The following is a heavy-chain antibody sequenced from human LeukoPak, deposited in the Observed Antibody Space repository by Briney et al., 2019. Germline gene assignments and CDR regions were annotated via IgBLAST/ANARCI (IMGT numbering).Heavy chain of an antibody. V-gene: IGHV3-11*05. D-gene: IGHD3-10*01. CDR2: ISSSSSYT. J-gene: IGHJ4*02. CDR1: GFTFSDYY. CDR3: ARGGPMVRGVIIRGGFDY. Sequence: GGSLRLSCAASGFTFSDYYMSWIRQAPGKGLEWVSYISSSSSYTNYADSVRGRFTISRDNAKNSLYLQMNSLRAEDTAVYYCARGGPMVRGVIIRGGFDYWGQGTLVTVSS.